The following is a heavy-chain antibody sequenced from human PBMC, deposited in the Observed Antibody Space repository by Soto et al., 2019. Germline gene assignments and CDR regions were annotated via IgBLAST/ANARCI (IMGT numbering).Heavy chain of an antibody. CDR1: GGTFSSYT. Sequence: QVQLVQSGAEVKKPGSSVKVSCKASGGTFSSYTISWVRQAPGQGLEWMGRIIPILGIANYAQKFQGRVTITAGKSTGTAYMELNSLRSEDTAVYYCARDLGQQLSHYYYYYGMDVWGQGTTVTVSS. CDR3: ARDLGQQLSHYYYYYGMDV. CDR2: IIPILGIA. D-gene: IGHD6-13*01. J-gene: IGHJ6*02. V-gene: IGHV1-69*08.